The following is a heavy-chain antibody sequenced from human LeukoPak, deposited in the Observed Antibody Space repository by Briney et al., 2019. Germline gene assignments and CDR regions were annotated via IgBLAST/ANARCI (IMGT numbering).Heavy chain of an antibody. V-gene: IGHV4-59*01. J-gene: IGHJ4*02. CDR3: ARDPGDFWSGYFY. CDR2: IYYSGST. D-gene: IGHD3-3*01. CDR1: GGSISSYY. Sequence: PSETLSLTCTVSGGSISSYYWSWIRQPPGKGLGWIGYIYYSGSTNYNPSLKSRVTISVDTSKNQFSLKLSSVTAADTAVYYCARDPGDFWSGYFYWGQGTLVTVSS.